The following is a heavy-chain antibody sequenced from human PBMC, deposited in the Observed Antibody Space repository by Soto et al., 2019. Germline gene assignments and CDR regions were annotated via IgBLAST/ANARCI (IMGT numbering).Heavy chain of an antibody. Sequence: QVQLVQSGVEVKKPGASVKVSCQASGYTFTNYGITWLRQAPGQGLEWMGWVSAYNRNTHYAQRFQDRVTMTTDTSTRTAYMELRNLKSDETAIYFCARERQYEPLLYWGQGTLVTVSS. J-gene: IGHJ4*02. CDR1: GYTFTNYG. D-gene: IGHD2-2*01. CDR3: ARERQYEPLLY. CDR2: VSAYNRNT. V-gene: IGHV1-18*01.